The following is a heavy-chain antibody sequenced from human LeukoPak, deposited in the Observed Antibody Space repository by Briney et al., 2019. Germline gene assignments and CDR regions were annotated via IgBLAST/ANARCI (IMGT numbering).Heavy chain of an antibody. CDR3: ARDLVYGSGSYGVY. V-gene: IGHV3-48*01. CDR2: INSPSTSI. Sequence: GGSLRLSCAASGFSFSRYSMNWVRQTPGKGLEWVSYINSPSTSIYYADSVKSRFTISRDNGKNSLSLQMNSLRAEDTAVYYCARDLVYGSGSYGVYWGQGTLVTVSS. D-gene: IGHD3-10*01. CDR1: GFSFSRYS. J-gene: IGHJ4*02.